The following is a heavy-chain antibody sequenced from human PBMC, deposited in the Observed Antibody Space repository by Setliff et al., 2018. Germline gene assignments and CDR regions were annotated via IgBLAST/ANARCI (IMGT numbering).Heavy chain of an antibody. J-gene: IGHJ6*03. D-gene: IGHD6-13*01. CDR1: GGTFSSYA. V-gene: IGHV1-69*10. Sequence: SVKVSCKASGGTFSSYAISWVRQAPGQGLEWMGGIIPILGIATYAQKFQGRVTITADKSTSTAYMELSSLRSEDTAVYYCARDHIAASPYYYYYMDVWGKGTTVTVSS. CDR3: ARDHIAASPYYYYYMDV. CDR2: IIPILGIA.